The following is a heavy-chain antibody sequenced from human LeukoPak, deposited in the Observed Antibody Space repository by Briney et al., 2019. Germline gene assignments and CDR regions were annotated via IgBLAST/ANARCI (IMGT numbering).Heavy chain of an antibody. CDR2: IRGDGVTT. Sequence: GGSLRLSRAASGFTFSSHGMNWVRQAPGKGLEWVSGIRGDGVTTYYADSVKGRFTISRDNSKNTLYLQMNSLRAVDTAVYYCAKQGCPNGVCFSYYYMDVWGKGTTVTVSS. D-gene: IGHD2-8*01. CDR1: GFTFSSHG. J-gene: IGHJ6*03. CDR3: AKQGCPNGVCFSYYYMDV. V-gene: IGHV3-23*01.